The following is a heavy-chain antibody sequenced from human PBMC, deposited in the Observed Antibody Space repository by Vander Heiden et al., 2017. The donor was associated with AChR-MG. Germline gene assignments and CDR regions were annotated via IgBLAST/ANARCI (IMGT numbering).Heavy chain of an antibody. D-gene: IGHD1-26*01. CDR1: GGSISSGGYY. CDR3: ATSGSRLPDY. V-gene: IGHV4-31*03. CDR2: IYYSGST. Sequence: QVQLQESGPGLVTPSQTLSLPCTVSGGSISSGGYYWGWIRQHPGKGLEWIGYIYYSGSTYYNPSLKSRVTISVDTSKNQFSLKLSSVTAADTAVYYCATSGSRLPDYWGQGTLVTVSS. J-gene: IGHJ4*02.